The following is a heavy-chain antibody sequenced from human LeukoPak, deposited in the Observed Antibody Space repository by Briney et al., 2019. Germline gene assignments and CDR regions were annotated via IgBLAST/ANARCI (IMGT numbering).Heavy chain of an antibody. CDR2: ISSNSDYI. D-gene: IGHD3-22*01. Sequence: PGGSLRLSCAASGFTFITYNMNWVRQAPGKGLEWVSYISSNSDYIYYADSVKGRFTISRDTAKNSLYLQMNSLRAEDTAVYYCARTPYHYDSSDRFYWYFDLWGRGTLVSVSS. J-gene: IGHJ2*01. CDR3: ARTPYHYDSSDRFYWYFDL. CDR1: GFTFITYN. V-gene: IGHV3-21*01.